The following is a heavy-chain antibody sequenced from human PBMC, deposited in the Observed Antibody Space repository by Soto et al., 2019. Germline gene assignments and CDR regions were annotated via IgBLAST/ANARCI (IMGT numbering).Heavy chain of an antibody. J-gene: IGHJ4*02. CDR3: ARDRIVGATRFDY. Sequence: QVQLVESGGGVVQPGRSLRLSCAASGFTFSSYAMHWVRQAPGKGLEWVAVISYDGSNKYYADSVKGRFTISGDNSKNTLYLQMNSLRAEYTAVYYCARDRIVGATRFDYWGQGTLVTVSS. CDR1: GFTFSSYA. D-gene: IGHD1-26*01. V-gene: IGHV3-30-3*01. CDR2: ISYDGSNK.